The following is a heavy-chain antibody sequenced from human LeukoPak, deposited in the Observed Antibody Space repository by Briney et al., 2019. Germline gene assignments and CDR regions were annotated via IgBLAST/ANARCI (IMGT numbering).Heavy chain of an antibody. D-gene: IGHD3-10*01. CDR3: AASMVRGVDFDY. CDR2: IYHSGST. V-gene: IGHV4-4*02. J-gene: IGHJ4*02. Sequence: SETLPLTCAVSGGSISSSNWWSWVRQPPGKGLEWIGEIYHSGSTNYNPSLKSRVTISVDKSKNQFSLKLSSVTAADTAVYYCAASMVRGVDFDYWGQGTLVTVSS. CDR1: GGSISSSNW.